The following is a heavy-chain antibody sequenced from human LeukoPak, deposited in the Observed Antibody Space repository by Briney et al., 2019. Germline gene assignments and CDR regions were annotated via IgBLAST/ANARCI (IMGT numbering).Heavy chain of an antibody. CDR1: RGTFSSYA. CDR2: ISPNSGGT. J-gene: IGHJ6*03. Sequence: ASVKVSCKASRGTFSSYAINWVRQAPGQGLEWMGWISPNSGGTNYAQKFQGRVTMTRDTSISTAYMELSRLRSDDTAVYYCARALPYYYYYYMDVWGKGTTVTISS. CDR3: ARALPYYYYYYMDV. V-gene: IGHV1-2*02.